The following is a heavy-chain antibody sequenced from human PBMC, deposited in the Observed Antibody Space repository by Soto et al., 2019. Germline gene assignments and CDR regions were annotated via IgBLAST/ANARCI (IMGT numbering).Heavy chain of an antibody. D-gene: IGHD6-19*01. J-gene: IGHJ3*02. Sequence: GGSLRLSCAASGFTFDDYAMHWVRQAPGKGLEWVSGISWNSGSIGYADSVKGRFTISRDNAKNSLYLQMNSLRAEDTALYYCAKGIAVAAKYDAFAIWGQGTMVTVSS. CDR3: AKGIAVAAKYDAFAI. V-gene: IGHV3-9*01. CDR2: ISWNSGSI. CDR1: GFTFDDYA.